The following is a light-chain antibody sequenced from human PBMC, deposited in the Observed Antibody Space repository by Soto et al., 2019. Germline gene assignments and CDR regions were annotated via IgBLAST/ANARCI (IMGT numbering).Light chain of an antibody. J-gene: IGKJ2*03. CDR1: QNISSY. Sequence: DIQMTQSPSSLSASVGDRITITCRASQNISSYLNWYQQKLGKAPKLLIYGASSLRSGVPSKFSGSGSGTDFTLTISSLQPADIAAYYCQQSYSPPYSFGQGTKLEI. CDR3: QQSYSPPYS. V-gene: IGKV1-39*01. CDR2: GAS.